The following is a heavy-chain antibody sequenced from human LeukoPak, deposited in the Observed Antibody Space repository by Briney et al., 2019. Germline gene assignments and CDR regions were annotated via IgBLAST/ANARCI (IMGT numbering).Heavy chain of an antibody. CDR1: GFTFSSYA. CDR2: ISYDGSNK. CDR3: AKDRHDYGATSDAFDI. V-gene: IGHV3-30-3*01. J-gene: IGHJ3*02. D-gene: IGHD4/OR15-4a*01. Sequence: PGGSLRLSCAASGFTFSSYAMHWVRQAPGKGLEWVAVISYDGSNKYYADSVKGRFTISRDNSKNTLYLQMNSLRAEDTAVYYCAKDRHDYGATSDAFDIWGQGTMVTVSS.